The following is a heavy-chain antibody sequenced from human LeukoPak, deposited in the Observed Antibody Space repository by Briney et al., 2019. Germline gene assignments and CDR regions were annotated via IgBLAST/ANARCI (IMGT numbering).Heavy chain of an antibody. CDR3: ARARPDIVVGGFAFDI. CDR2: IYTSGST. V-gene: IGHV4-61*02. CDR1: GGSISSGSYY. D-gene: IGHD2-15*01. Sequence: ASETLSLTCTVSGGSISSGSYYWSWIRQPAGKGLEWIGRIYTSGSTNYNPSLKSRVTISVDTSKNQFSLKLSSVTAADTAVYYCARARPDIVVGGFAFDIWGQGTMVTVSS. J-gene: IGHJ3*02.